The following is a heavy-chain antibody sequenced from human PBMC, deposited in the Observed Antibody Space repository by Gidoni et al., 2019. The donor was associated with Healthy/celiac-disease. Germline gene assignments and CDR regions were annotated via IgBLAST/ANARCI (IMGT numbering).Heavy chain of an antibody. CDR2: IKEDGSEK. J-gene: IGHJ4*02. CDR1: VFTFSSYW. CDR3: ARVGLSTTWIQLYHFDY. D-gene: IGHD5-18*01. V-gene: IGHV3-7*01. Sequence: EVQLVESGGGLVQPGGSLSLSCAASVFTFSSYWMSWVRQAPGKGLEWVANIKEDGSEKYYVDSVKGRFTISRDNAKNSLYMQMNSLRAEETAVYYCARVGLSTTWIQLYHFDYWGQGTWSPSPQ.